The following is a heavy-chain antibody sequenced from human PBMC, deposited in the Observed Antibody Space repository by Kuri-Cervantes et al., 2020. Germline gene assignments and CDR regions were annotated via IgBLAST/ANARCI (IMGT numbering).Heavy chain of an antibody. J-gene: IGHJ4*02. CDR2: ISNDGSKK. CDR3: ARDELAYDFWSGSFDY. Sequence: GGSLRLSCAASGFKFSSFGIHWVRQAPGKGLEWVAGISNDGSKKYQADSLKGRFTISRDNSKNRLYLQMNSLRPEDTAMYYCARDELAYDFWSGSFDYWGQGTLVTVSS. V-gene: IGHV3-30*03. D-gene: IGHD3-3*01. CDR1: GFKFSSFG.